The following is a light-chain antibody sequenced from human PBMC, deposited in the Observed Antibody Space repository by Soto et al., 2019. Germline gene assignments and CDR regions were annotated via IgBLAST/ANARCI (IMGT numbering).Light chain of an antibody. CDR1: QTVSSAR. V-gene: IGKV3-20*01. CDR2: DAS. CDR3: LQHTNFPLT. Sequence: EIVLTQSPGPLSLSPGERATLSCRXSQTVSSARLAWFQQKPGQAPRLLIYDASSLQTGVPSRFSGSGSGTDFTLTISSLQPEDVATYYCLQHTNFPLTLGQGTRLEIK. J-gene: IGKJ5*01.